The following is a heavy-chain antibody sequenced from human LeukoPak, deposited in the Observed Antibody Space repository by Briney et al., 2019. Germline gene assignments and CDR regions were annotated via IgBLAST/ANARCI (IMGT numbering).Heavy chain of an antibody. V-gene: IGHV3-15*01. Sequence: GDLRLSCAASGFTFSHTWMSWVRQAPGKGLEWVGRIKSKTDGGTTDYAAPVKGRFTISRDDSKNTLYLQMNSLKTEDTAVYYCTTDLSLFPTVTTWFDYWGQGTLVTVSS. D-gene: IGHD4-17*01. J-gene: IGHJ4*02. CDR2: IKSKTDGGTT. CDR3: TTDLSLFPTVTTWFDY. CDR1: GFTFSHTW.